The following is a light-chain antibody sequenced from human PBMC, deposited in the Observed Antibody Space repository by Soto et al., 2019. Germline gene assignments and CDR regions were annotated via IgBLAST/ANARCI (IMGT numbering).Light chain of an antibody. CDR1: QSVSTN. V-gene: IGKV3-15*01. CDR3: QQYSSSPS. J-gene: IGKJ5*01. CDR2: GAS. Sequence: EIVKTQSPTTLSVCPGERATLSFRASQSVSTNLAWYQQKPGQVPSLLIYGASTRASGIPARFSGSGSGTEFTLTIGSLQSEDFAVYYCQQYSSSPSSGQGTRLEI.